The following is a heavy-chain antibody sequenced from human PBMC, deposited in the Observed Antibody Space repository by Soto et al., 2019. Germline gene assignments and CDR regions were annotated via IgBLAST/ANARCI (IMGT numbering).Heavy chain of an antibody. CDR3: ARLRDCSSTSCRPYYGMDV. V-gene: IGHV5-51*01. CDR2: IYPGDSDT. CDR1: GYSFTSYW. D-gene: IGHD2-2*01. Sequence: GESLKISCKGSGYSFTSYWIGWVRQMPGKGLEWMGIIYPGDSDTRYSPSFQGQVTISADKSISTAYLQWSSLKASDTAMYYCARLRDCSSTSCRPYYGMDVWGQGTTVTVS. J-gene: IGHJ6*02.